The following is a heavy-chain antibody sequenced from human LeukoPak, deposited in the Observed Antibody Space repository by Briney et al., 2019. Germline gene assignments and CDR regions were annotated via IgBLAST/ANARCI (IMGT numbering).Heavy chain of an antibody. Sequence: PGGSLRLSCAASGFTFSSYGMHWVRQAPGKGLEWVAVIWYDGSNKYYADSVKGRFTISRDNSKNTLYLQMNSLRAEDTAVYYCARERGIAAAGATLAPWGQGTLVTVSS. CDR1: GFTFSSYG. CDR3: ARERGIAAAGATLAP. CDR2: IWYDGSNK. D-gene: IGHD6-13*01. J-gene: IGHJ5*02. V-gene: IGHV3-33*01.